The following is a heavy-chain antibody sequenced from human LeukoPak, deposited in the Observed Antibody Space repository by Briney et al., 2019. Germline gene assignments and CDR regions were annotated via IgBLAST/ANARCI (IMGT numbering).Heavy chain of an antibody. D-gene: IGHD6-19*01. CDR3: ARSRDYSSGWYLIFDY. J-gene: IGHJ4*02. Sequence: GESLKISCKGSGYSFTSYWIGWVRQMPGKGLEWMGIIYPGDSYTRYSPSFQGQVTISADKSISTAYLQWSSLKASDTAMYYCARSRDYSSGWYLIFDYWGQGTLVTVSS. CDR1: GYSFTSYW. CDR2: IYPGDSYT. V-gene: IGHV5-51*01.